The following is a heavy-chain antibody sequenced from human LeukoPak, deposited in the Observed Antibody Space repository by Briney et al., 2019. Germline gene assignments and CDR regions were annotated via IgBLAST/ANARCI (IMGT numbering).Heavy chain of an antibody. Sequence: GGSLRLSCAASGFTFSDYYMSWIRQAPGKGLEWVSYISSSGSTIYYADSVKGRFTISRDNSKNTLYLQMNSLRAEDTAVYYCARDTYYDSSGYYLEPYYFDYWGQGTLVTVSS. CDR1: GFTFSDYY. CDR3: ARDTYYDSSGYYLEPYYFDY. D-gene: IGHD3-22*01. V-gene: IGHV3-11*04. CDR2: ISSSGSTI. J-gene: IGHJ4*02.